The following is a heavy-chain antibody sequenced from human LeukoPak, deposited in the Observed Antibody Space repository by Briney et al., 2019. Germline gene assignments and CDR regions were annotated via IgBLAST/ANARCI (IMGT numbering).Heavy chain of an antibody. V-gene: IGHV3-23*01. CDR3: ARDRGYYDSSGYYDY. Sequence: GGSLRLSCAVSGFAFGSEAMSWVRQSPARGLEWVASISPGGGTTYYADYVKGRFTISRDNSKNSLFVQMNSLRAEDTAVYYCARDRGYYDSSGYYDYWGQGTLVTVSS. CDR2: ISPGGGTT. D-gene: IGHD3-22*01. CDR1: GFAFGSEA. J-gene: IGHJ4*02.